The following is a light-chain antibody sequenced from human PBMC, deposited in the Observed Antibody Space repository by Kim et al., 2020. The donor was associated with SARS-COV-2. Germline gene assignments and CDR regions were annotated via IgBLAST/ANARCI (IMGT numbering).Light chain of an antibody. CDR3: GTWDSHLGGVV. J-gene: IGLJ2*01. CDR2: DNN. Sequence: TSPCGPHSNIGNYNYPRYRQRPETAPTLRIHDNNMRHSGIPDRFAGSKSGTAATLGITGLQTGDEADYFCGTWDSHLGGVVFGGGTQLTVL. V-gene: IGLV1-51*01. CDR1: HSNIGNYN.